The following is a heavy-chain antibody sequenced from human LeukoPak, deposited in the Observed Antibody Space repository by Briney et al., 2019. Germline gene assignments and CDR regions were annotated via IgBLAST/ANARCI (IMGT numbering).Heavy chain of an antibody. V-gene: IGHV3-53*01. Sequence: PGGSLVLSCAASGFTVSSNYMSWVRQAPGKGLEWVSVIYSGGSTYYADSVKGRFTISRDNSKNTLYLQMNSLRAEDTAVYYCARENSSPYYYYGMDVWGQGTTVTVSS. J-gene: IGHJ6*02. CDR3: ARENSSPYYYYGMDV. D-gene: IGHD6-13*01. CDR1: GFTVSSNY. CDR2: IYSGGST.